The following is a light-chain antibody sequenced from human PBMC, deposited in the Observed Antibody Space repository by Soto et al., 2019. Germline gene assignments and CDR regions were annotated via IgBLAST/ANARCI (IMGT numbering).Light chain of an antibody. V-gene: IGKV3-15*01. Sequence: EIVMTQSPATLSVSPGERATLSCRASQNINSDLAWYHQKPGQAPRLLIYGASTRATAFPARFSGSGSGTDFTLTITSLQSEDSAVYFCQHYYKWPLTFGGGTKVEIK. J-gene: IGKJ4*01. CDR1: QNINSD. CDR3: QHYYKWPLT. CDR2: GAS.